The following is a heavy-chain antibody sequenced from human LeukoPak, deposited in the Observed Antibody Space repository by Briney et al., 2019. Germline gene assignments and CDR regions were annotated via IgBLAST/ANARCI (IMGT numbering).Heavy chain of an antibody. CDR1: GFTFDNYA. CDR3: AKSADPDLYGGNPLDY. V-gene: IGHV3-9*01. D-gene: IGHD4-23*01. J-gene: IGHJ4*02. CDR2: ISWNSGSI. Sequence: PGGSLRLSCAASGFTFDNYAMHWVRQAPGKGLEWVSGISWNSGSIGYADSVKGRFTISRDNAKNSLYPQMNSLRAEDTALYYCAKSADPDLYGGNPLDYWGQGTLVTVSS.